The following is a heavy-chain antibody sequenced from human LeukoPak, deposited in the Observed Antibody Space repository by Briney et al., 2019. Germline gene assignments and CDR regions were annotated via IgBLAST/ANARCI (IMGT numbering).Heavy chain of an antibody. CDR1: GGSISSYY. D-gene: IGHD3-10*01. V-gene: IGHV4-59*01. J-gene: IGHJ5*02. CDR3: ARVGTMVRGVPNWFDP. CDR2: IYYSGST. Sequence: SETLSLTCTVSGGSISSYYWSWIRQPPGKGLEWIGYIYYSGSTNYNPSLKSRVTISVDTSKNQFSLKLSSVTAADTAVYYCARVGTMVRGVPNWFDPWGQGTLVTVSS.